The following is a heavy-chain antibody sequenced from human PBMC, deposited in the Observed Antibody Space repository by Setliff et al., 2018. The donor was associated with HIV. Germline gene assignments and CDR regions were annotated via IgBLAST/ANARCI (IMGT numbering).Heavy chain of an antibody. D-gene: IGHD5-18*01. CDR2: IYYSGST. CDR1: GVAISSGVYY. J-gene: IGHJ4*02. CDR3: ARELRAMVVRIFDY. V-gene: IGHV4-31*03. Sequence: SETLSLTCSVSGVAISSGVYYWSWIRQHPGKGLEWIGYIYYSGSTFYNPSLNGRVSISADTSKNQFSLKLSSVTAADTAVYYCARELRAMVVRIFDYWGQGTLVTVSS.